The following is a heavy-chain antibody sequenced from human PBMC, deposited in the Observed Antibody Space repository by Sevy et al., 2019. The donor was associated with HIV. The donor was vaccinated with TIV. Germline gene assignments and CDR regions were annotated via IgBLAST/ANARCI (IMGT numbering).Heavy chain of an antibody. Sequence: GESLKISCKGSGYTFTRFWIGWVRQMPGKGLEWMGMIYPGDSDTRYSPSFQGQFTFSADMSISTAYLQWSSLKASDPAMYYCARHESMIVPIDYWGQGTLVTVSS. J-gene: IGHJ4*02. V-gene: IGHV5-51*01. CDR3: ARHESMIVPIDY. CDR1: GYTFTRFW. D-gene: IGHD3-16*01. CDR2: IYPGDSDT.